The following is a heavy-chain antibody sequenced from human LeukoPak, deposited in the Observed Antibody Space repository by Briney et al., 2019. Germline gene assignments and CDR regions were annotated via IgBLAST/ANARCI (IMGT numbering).Heavy chain of an antibody. D-gene: IGHD3-10*01. CDR1: GYDFTDYY. V-gene: IGHV1-2*02. J-gene: IGHJ4*02. CDR2: INPNSGGT. Sequence: ASVKFSSKASGYDFTDYYIHWVRQAPGQGLVWMGWINPNSGGTYCAQTFQGRVTMTRDTSISTAFMDLSRLKSDDTAVYYCTRGHITAPSFDYWGQGTPVTVSS. CDR3: TRGHITAPSFDY.